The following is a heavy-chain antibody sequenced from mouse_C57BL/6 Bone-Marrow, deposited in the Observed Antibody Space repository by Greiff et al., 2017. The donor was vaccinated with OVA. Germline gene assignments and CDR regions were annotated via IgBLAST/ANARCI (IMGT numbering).Heavy chain of an antibody. D-gene: IGHD1-1*01. J-gene: IGHJ2*01. CDR3: ARRRICYYGSSYHY. CDR1: GYTFTSYG. Sequence: VQVVESGAELARPGASVKLSCKASGYTFTSYGISWVKQRTGQGLEWIGEIYPRSGNTYYNEKFKGKATLTADKSSSTAYMELRSLTSEDSAVYFCARRRICYYGSSYHYWGQGTTLTVSS. V-gene: IGHV1-81*01. CDR2: IYPRSGNT.